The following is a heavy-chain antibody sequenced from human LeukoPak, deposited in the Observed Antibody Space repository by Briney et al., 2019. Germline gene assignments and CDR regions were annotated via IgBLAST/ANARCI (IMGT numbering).Heavy chain of an antibody. J-gene: IGHJ4*02. CDR1: GFTFSSYA. D-gene: IGHD3-22*01. V-gene: IGHV3-23*01. Sequence: PGGSLRLSCAASGFTFSSYAMSWVRQAPGKGLEWVSAISGSGGSTYYADSVKGRFTISGDNSKNTLYLQMNSLRAEDTAVYYCAKFIYYDSSRPYYFDYWGQGTLVTVSS. CDR2: ISGSGGST. CDR3: AKFIYYDSSRPYYFDY.